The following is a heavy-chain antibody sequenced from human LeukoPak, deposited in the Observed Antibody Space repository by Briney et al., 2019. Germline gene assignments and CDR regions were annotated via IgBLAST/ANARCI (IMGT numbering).Heavy chain of an antibody. V-gene: IGHV1-69*04. CDR2: IIPIFGIA. CDR1: GGTFSSYA. J-gene: IGHJ4*02. CDR3: AREGYYDSSGYYPPAYYFDY. Sequence: SVKVSCKASGGTFSSYAISWVRQAPGQGLEWMGRIIPIFGIANYAQKFQGRVTITAGKSTSTAYMAMSSLRSEDTAVYYCAREGYYDSSGYYPPAYYFDYWGQGTLVTVSS. D-gene: IGHD3-22*01.